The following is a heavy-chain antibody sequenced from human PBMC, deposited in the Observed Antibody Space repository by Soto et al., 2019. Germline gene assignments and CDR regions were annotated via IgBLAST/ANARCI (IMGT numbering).Heavy chain of an antibody. V-gene: IGHV1-3*01. D-gene: IGHD3-3*01. CDR2: INAGNGNT. CDR3: ARKDKDGSGYYFALDA. Sequence: ASVKVSCKASGYTFTSYAMHWVRQAPGQRLEWMGWINAGNGNTKYSQKFQGRVTITRDTSASTAYMELSSLRSEDTAVYYCARKDKDGSGYYFALDAWGQGETVT. CDR1: GYTFTSYA. J-gene: IGHJ3*01.